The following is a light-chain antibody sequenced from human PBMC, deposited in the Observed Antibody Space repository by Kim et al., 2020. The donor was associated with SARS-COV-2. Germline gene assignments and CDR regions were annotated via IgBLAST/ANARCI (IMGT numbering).Light chain of an antibody. Sequence: VKHACTQSSGQRSDAIAWLQQQTEKGHRYLMKVNSDRSHTRGDGNPDRFSGSSSGDERYLSISNLQSEDEADFYCQTWGTGFVVFGRGTKVTVL. J-gene: IGLJ2*01. CDR1: SGQRSDA. CDR3: QTWGTGFVV. V-gene: IGLV4-69*01. CDR2: VNSDRSH.